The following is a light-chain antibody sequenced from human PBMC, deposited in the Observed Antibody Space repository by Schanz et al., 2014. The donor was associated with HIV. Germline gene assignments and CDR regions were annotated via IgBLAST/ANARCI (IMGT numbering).Light chain of an antibody. Sequence: ETVLTQSPDTLSLSPGESATLSCRASQSVGSNWLAWYQQKPGQAPRLLIYGGSKRATGIPDRFSGSGSETDFTLTISRLEPEDFATYYCQQYAVSSWTFGLGTRV. CDR3: QQYAVSSWT. CDR1: QSVGSNW. J-gene: IGKJ1*01. V-gene: IGKV3-20*01. CDR2: GGS.